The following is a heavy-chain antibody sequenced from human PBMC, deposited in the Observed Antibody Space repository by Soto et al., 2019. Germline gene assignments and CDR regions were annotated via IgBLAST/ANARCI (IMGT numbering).Heavy chain of an antibody. D-gene: IGHD3-3*01. CDR1: GYTFTGYD. V-gene: IGHV1-8*01. Sequence: QVQLVQSGAEVKKPGASVKVSCKASGYTFTGYDINWVRQATGQGLEWMGWMNPNSGDTGYAPKFQGRVTMTRDTSIGTAYMELTSLRSEDTAVYYCARAIFRVVNNYNWGQGTLVTVSS. CDR3: ARAIFRVVNNYN. J-gene: IGHJ4*02. CDR2: MNPNSGDT.